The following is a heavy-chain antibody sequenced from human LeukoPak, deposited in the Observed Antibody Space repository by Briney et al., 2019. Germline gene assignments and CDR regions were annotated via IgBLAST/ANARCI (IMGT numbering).Heavy chain of an antibody. J-gene: IGHJ4*02. V-gene: IGHV3-48*03. Sequence: GGSLRLTCAVSGCTFSSYEMNWVRQAPGKGQEWVSYISSSGYTIYYAVSLKLRFTISRDNANISLYLQMNTLRSEHTAVYYFARGSSFTYYYDSSCYMVDYWGQGTLVTVSS. CDR2: ISSSGYTI. D-gene: IGHD3-22*01. CDR3: ARGSSFTYYYDSSCYMVDY. CDR1: GCTFSSYE.